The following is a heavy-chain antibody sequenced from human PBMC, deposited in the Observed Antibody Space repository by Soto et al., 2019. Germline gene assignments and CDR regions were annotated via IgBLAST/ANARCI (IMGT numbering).Heavy chain of an antibody. CDR2: ISGSGGRT. CDR3: AKREVAGIDY. CDR1: GFTFSSYA. V-gene: IGHV3-23*01. J-gene: IGHJ4*02. D-gene: IGHD6-19*01. Sequence: GGSLRLSCAASGFTFSSYAMSWVRQAPGKGLEWVSTISGSGGRTYYADSVKGRFTISRDNSKNTLYLQMNSLRAEDTAVYYCAKREVAGIDYWGQGTLVTVSS.